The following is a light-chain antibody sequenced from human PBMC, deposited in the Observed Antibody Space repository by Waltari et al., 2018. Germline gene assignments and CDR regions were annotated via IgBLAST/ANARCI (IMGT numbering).Light chain of an antibody. CDR2: DVT. CDR3: CSYAGGFVV. V-gene: IGLV2-11*01. Sequence: QSALTQPRSVSGSPGQSVTISCTGTSIDVGGYNYVSWYQLYPGKAPTLLIHDVTERSSGVPDRFSGSKSGNTASLTISGLQAEDESDYYCCSYAGGFVVFGEGTKVTVL. J-gene: IGLJ2*01. CDR1: SIDVGGYNY.